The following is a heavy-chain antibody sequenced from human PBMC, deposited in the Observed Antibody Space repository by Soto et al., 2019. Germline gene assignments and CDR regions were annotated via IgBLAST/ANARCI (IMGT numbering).Heavy chain of an antibody. CDR2: ISSSSSTI. J-gene: IGHJ6*02. D-gene: IGHD1-26*01. CDR3: ARGGVSGSYQYYYYYGMDV. Sequence: PGGSLRLSCAASGFTFSSYSMNWVRQAPGKGLEWVSYISSSSSTIYYADSVKGRFTISRDNAKNSLYLQMNSLRDEDTAVYYCARGGVSGSYQYYYYYGMDVWGQGTTVTV. V-gene: IGHV3-48*02. CDR1: GFTFSSYS.